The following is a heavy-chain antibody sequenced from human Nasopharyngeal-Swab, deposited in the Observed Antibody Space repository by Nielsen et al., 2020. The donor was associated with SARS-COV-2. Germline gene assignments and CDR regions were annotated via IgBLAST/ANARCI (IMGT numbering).Heavy chain of an antibody. CDR1: GCTFSSYA. Sequence: SVKVSCKASGCTFSSYAISWVRQAPGQGLEWMGRIIPILGIANYAQKFQGRVTITADKSTSTAYMELSSLRSEDTAVYYCAREARAGILTGPHLDYWGQGTLVTVSS. J-gene: IGHJ4*02. D-gene: IGHD3-9*01. CDR2: IIPILGIA. CDR3: AREARAGILTGPHLDY. V-gene: IGHV1-69*04.